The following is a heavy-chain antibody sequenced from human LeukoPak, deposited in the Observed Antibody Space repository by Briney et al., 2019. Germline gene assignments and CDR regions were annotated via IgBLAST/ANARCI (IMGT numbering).Heavy chain of an antibody. CDR1: GYTFTGYY. Sequence: ASVKVSCKASGYTFTGYYIHWVRQAPGQGLEWMGWINPNRGGTNYAQKFQGRVTMTRDTSISTAYMELSRLRSDDTAVYYCARVEYQLLYRHPGGYYYMDVWGKGTTVTVSS. D-gene: IGHD2-2*02. J-gene: IGHJ6*03. CDR2: INPNRGGT. CDR3: ARVEYQLLYRHPGGYYYMDV. V-gene: IGHV1-2*02.